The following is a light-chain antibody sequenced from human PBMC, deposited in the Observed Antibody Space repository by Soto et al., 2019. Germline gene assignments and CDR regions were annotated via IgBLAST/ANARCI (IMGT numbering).Light chain of an antibody. J-gene: IGLJ2*01. CDR2: VTSDGSH. V-gene: IGLV4-69*01. CDR3: QTWGTGLVV. Sequence: QPVLTQLPSASASLGASVKLTCTLSSGHSRYAIAWPQQQPEKDPRYLMKVTSDGSHINGDGIPDRFSGSSSGAERDLTISSLQSEDEAYYYWQTWGTGLVVFGGGTKLTVL. CDR1: SGHSRYA.